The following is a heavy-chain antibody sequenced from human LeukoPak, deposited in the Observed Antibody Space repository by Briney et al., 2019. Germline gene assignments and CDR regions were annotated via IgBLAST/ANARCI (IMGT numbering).Heavy chain of an antibody. J-gene: IGHJ6*02. CDR1: GFTFSSYG. D-gene: IGHD2-21*01. CDR2: ISYDGSNK. CDR3: AKDLGGGGDFYGMDV. Sequence: PGRSLRLSCAASGFTFSSYGMHWVRQAPGKGLEWVAVISYDGSNKYYADSVKGRFTIPRDNSKNTLYLQMNSLRAEDTAVYYCAKDLGGGGDFYGMDVWGQGTTVTVSS. V-gene: IGHV3-30*18.